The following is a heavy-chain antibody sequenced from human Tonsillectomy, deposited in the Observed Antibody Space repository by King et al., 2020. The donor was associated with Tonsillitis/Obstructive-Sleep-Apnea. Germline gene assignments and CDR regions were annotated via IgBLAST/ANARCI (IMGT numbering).Heavy chain of an antibody. Sequence: VQLVESGGGLVQPGGSLRLSCAASGFTFSSYWMSWVRQAPGKGLEWVANIKQDGSEKYYVDSVKGRFTISRDNAKNSLYLQMYCLRAEDTAVYYCTRGQGGYYFDYWGQGTLVTVSS. CDR3: TRGQGGYYFDY. CDR2: IKQDGSEK. J-gene: IGHJ4*02. V-gene: IGHV3-7*03. CDR1: GFTFSSYW. D-gene: IGHD1-26*01.